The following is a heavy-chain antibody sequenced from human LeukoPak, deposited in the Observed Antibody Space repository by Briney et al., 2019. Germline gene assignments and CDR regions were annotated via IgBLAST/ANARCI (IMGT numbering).Heavy chain of an antibody. CDR2: IYYSGST. D-gene: IGHD5-12*01. J-gene: IGHJ4*02. Sequence: SETLSLTCTVSNGSISTYYWSWIRQSPGKGLEWIGSIYYSGSTYYNPSLKSRVTISVDTSKNQFSLKLSSVTAADTAVYYCAGWDSVATIKRYPTYFDYWGQGTLVTVSS. V-gene: IGHV4-59*05. CDR3: AGWDSVATIKRYPTYFDY. CDR1: NGSISTYY.